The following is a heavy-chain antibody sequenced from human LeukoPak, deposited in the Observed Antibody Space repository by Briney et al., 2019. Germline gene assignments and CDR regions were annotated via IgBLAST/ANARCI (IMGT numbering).Heavy chain of an antibody. J-gene: IGHJ4*02. CDR1: GSTFSSYW. D-gene: IGHD3-22*01. CDR2: IKQDGSEK. V-gene: IGHV3-7*01. CDR3: ARDRDTYYYDSSGYFFDY. Sequence: GGSLRLSCAASGSTFSSYWMSWVRQAPGKGLEWVANIKQDGSEKYYVDSVKGRFTISRDNAKNSLYLQMNSLRAEDTAVYYCARDRDTYYYDSSGYFFDYWGQGTLVTVSS.